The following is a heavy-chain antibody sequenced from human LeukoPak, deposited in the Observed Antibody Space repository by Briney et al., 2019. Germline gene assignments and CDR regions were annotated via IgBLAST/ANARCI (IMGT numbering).Heavy chain of an antibody. CDR3: ARGTQYSSSWYYFDY. V-gene: IGHV4-59*01. J-gene: IGHJ4*02. Sequence: SETLSLTCTVSGGSIRSNYWTWIRQPPGKGLEWIGYIHHRGSTYYNPSLTSRVTISVDTSKNQFSLKLSSVTAADTAVFYCARGTQYSSSWYYFDYWGQGILVTVSS. CDR1: GGSIRSNY. CDR2: IHHRGST. D-gene: IGHD6-13*01.